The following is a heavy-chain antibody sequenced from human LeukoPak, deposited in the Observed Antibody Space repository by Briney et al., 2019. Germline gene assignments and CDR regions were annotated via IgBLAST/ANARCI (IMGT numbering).Heavy chain of an antibody. CDR1: GVSISSDDYY. V-gene: IGHV4-61*02. Sequence: SEALSLACTVSGVSISSDDYYWSWIRQPAGKGLEWIGRVYTSGSTNYNPSLRSRVTISVDTSKNQFSLKLSSVTAADTAVYYCATWAGTKYSSGWHPPLDYWGQGTLVTVSS. CDR3: ATWAGTKYSSGWHPPLDY. D-gene: IGHD6-19*01. CDR2: VYTSGST. J-gene: IGHJ4*02.